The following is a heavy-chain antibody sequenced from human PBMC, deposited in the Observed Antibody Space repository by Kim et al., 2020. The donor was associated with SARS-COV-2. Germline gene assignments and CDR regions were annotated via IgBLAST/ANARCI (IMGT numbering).Heavy chain of an antibody. CDR1: GGSFSGYY. Sequence: SETLSLTCAVYGGSFSGYYWSWIRQPPGKGLEWIGEINHSGSTNYNPSLKSRVTISVDTSNNHFPLKMSSVTAADTAVYYCARGYDFRGVGYWGQGALV. CDR2: INHSGST. V-gene: IGHV4-34*01. J-gene: IGHJ4*02. CDR3: ARGYDFRGVGY. D-gene: IGHD3-3*01.